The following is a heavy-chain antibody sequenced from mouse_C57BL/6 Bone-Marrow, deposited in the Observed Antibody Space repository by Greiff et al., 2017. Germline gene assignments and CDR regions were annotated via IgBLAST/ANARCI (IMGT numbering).Heavy chain of an antibody. CDR1: GYTFTSYW. D-gene: IGHD2-4*01. CDR3: APLRGDWYFDV. CDR2: IDPSDSYT. V-gene: IGHV1-69*01. J-gene: IGHJ1*03. Sequence: QVQLQQPGAELVMPGASVKLSCKASGYTFTSYWMHWVKQRPGQGLEWIGEIDPSDSYTNYNQKFKGKSTLTVDKSSSTAYMQLSSLTSEDSAVXYCAPLRGDWYFDVWGTGTTVTVSS.